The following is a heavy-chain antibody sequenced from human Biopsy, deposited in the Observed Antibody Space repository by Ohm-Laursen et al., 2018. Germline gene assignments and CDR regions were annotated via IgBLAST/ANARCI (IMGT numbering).Heavy chain of an antibody. D-gene: IGHD4-23*01. CDR3: ARGSNDFGGLYFPR. CDR1: GGSFTGHC. V-gene: IGHV4-59*11. CDR2: ISHTGYT. Sequence: SDTLSLTCTVSGGSFTGHCWTWIRQPPGKGLEWIGHISHTGYTSYNASLKSRVTISVDTSRNHFSLRLSSLTAADTAVYYCARGSNDFGGLYFPRWGQGTLLTVSS. J-gene: IGHJ4*02.